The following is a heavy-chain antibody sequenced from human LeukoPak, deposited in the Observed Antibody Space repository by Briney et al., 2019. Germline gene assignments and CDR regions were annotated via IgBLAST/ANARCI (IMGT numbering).Heavy chain of an antibody. CDR3: ARLLDYDTSGDPDTFDM. CDR1: GGSISNHY. V-gene: IGHV4-59*11. D-gene: IGHD3-22*01. CDR2: IYYTGRT. J-gene: IGHJ3*02. Sequence: SETLSLTCTVSGGSISNHYWSWIRQPPGKGLEWIGFIYYTGRTRYNPSLQSRVLISADTSKNHFSLKVSSVTAADTAVHYCARLLDYDTSGDPDTFDMWGQGITVTVSS.